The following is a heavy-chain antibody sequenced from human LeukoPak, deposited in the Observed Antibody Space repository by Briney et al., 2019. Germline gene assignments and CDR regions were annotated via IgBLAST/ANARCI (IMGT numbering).Heavy chain of an antibody. Sequence: ASVTVSCTASGGTFSSYAISGVRQAPGQGLEWMGGIIPIFGTANYAQKFQGRVTITADKSTSTAYMELSSLRSEDTAVYYCARIYSRGIYYFDYSGHGALVTVSS. CDR1: GGTFSSYA. CDR3: ARIYSRGIYYFDY. V-gene: IGHV1-69*06. CDR2: IIPIFGTA. J-gene: IGHJ4*01. D-gene: IGHD6-13*01.